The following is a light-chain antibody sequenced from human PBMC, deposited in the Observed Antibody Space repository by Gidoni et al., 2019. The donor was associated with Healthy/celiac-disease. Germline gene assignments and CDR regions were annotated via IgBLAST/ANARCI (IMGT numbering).Light chain of an antibody. CDR3: QQSYSTPRT. CDR1: QSISSY. CDR2: AAS. Sequence: DLQMTQSPSSMSASVGDRVTITCRASQSISSYLNWYQQKPGKAPKLLIYAASSLQRGVPSRFSGSGSGTDFTLTISSLQPEDFAIYYCQQSYSTPRTFGGGTKVEIK. V-gene: IGKV1-39*01. J-gene: IGKJ4*01.